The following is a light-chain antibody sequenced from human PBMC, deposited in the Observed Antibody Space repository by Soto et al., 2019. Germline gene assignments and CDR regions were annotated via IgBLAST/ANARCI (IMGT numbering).Light chain of an antibody. V-gene: IGKV3-20*01. Sequence: IVLTQSPGTLSLSPVERATLSCRASQSVSSSYLAWYQQKPGQAPRLLIYGASSRATGIPDRFSGSGSGTDFTLTISRLEPEDFAVYYCQQYGSSPWTFGQGTEVDIK. CDR3: QQYGSSPWT. CDR1: QSVSSSY. CDR2: GAS. J-gene: IGKJ1*01.